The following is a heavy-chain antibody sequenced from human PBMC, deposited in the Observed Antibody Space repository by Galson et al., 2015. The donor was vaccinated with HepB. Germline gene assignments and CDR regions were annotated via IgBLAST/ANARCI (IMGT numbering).Heavy chain of an antibody. D-gene: IGHD6-13*01. CDR1: GFSLSTSGMR. CDR2: IDWDDDK. V-gene: IGHV2-70*04. Sequence: PALVKPTQTLTLTCTFSGFSLSTSGMRVSWIRQPPGKALEWLARIDWDDDKFYSTSLKTRLTISKDTSKNQVVLTMTNMDPVDTATYYCARSVPSAAGILGAFDIWGQGTMVTVSS. CDR3: ARSVPSAAGILGAFDI. J-gene: IGHJ3*02.